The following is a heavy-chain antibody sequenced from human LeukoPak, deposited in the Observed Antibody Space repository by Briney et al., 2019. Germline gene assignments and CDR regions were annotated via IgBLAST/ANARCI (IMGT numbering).Heavy chain of an antibody. Sequence: GGSLRLSCAASVFTFSSYNMNCVRQAPGQGLEWVSSITSGSSYIYYADSVKGRFTISRDNAKNSLYLQMNSLRAEDTAVYYCARASPVPYGSGSYPDYWGQGTLVTVSS. CDR1: VFTFSSYN. D-gene: IGHD3-10*01. CDR2: ITSGSSYI. CDR3: ARASPVPYGSGSYPDY. J-gene: IGHJ4*02. V-gene: IGHV3-21*01.